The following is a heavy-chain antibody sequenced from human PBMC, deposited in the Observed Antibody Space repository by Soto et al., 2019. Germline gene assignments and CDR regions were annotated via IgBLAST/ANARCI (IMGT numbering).Heavy chain of an antibody. J-gene: IGHJ4*02. Sequence: SVTLSLTCPVSGGSLNNYYLSWIRQPPGKGLEFIGYIYYAGTTTYNPSLKSRVTISVDTSKNQFSLKLNSVTASDTAVYYCARRLAVTGTLEYYFDYWGQGSLVTVSS. CDR2: IYYAGTT. CDR3: ARRLAVTGTLEYYFDY. D-gene: IGHD6-19*01. V-gene: IGHV4-59*08. CDR1: GGSLNNYY.